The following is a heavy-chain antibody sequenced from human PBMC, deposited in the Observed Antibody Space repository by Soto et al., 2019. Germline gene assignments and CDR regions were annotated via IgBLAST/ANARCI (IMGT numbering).Heavy chain of an antibody. Sequence: QVQPVQSGAEVKKPGASVKVSCKASGYTFTSYGISWVRQAPGQGLEWMGWTSAYKGNTNYAQKLQGRVTMTTDTSTSTAYMELRSLRSDDTAVYYCARRQWLVGGYYYGMDVWGQGTTVTVSS. J-gene: IGHJ6*02. CDR3: ARRQWLVGGYYYGMDV. CDR2: TSAYKGNT. V-gene: IGHV1-18*01. CDR1: GYTFTSYG. D-gene: IGHD6-19*01.